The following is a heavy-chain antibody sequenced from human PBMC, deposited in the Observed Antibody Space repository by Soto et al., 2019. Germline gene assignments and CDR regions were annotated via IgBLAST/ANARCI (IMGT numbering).Heavy chain of an antibody. Sequence: GESLKISCKGSGYSFTSYWIGWVRQMPGKGLEWLGIIYPGDSDTRYSPSFQGQVTISADKSISTAYLQWSSLKASDTAMYYCARSTPDYYYYCGMDVWGQGTTVTVSS. V-gene: IGHV5-51*01. J-gene: IGHJ6*02. CDR1: GYSFTSYW. CDR3: ARSTPDYYYYCGMDV. D-gene: IGHD2-15*01. CDR2: IYPGDSDT.